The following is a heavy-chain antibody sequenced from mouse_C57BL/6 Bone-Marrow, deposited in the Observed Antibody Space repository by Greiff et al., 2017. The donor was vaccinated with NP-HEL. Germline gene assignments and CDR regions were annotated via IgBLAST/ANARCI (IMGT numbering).Heavy chain of an antibody. CDR2: IYPGDGDT. D-gene: IGHD1-1*01. Sequence: VQLQESGPELVKPGASVKISCKASGYAFSSSWMNWVKQRPGKGLEWIGRIYPGDGDTNYNGKFKGKATLTADKSSSTAYMQLSILASEDSAVYFCARGGSTRYAMDYWGQGTSVTVSS. CDR3: ARGGSTRYAMDY. V-gene: IGHV1-82*01. CDR1: GYAFSSSW. J-gene: IGHJ4*01.